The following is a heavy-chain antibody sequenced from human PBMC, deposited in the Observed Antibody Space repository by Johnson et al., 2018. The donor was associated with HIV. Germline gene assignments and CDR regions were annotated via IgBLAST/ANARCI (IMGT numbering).Heavy chain of an antibody. Sequence: VQLVESGGGLVQPGGSLRLSCAASGFTVNSNYMSWVRQAPGKGLEWVSVIYSGGSTYYADSVKGRFTISRDNSKNTLYLQINSLRAEDTAVYYCARDDIRDGKSFDIWGQGTMVTVSS. J-gene: IGHJ3*02. CDR1: GFTVNSNY. V-gene: IGHV3-66*01. CDR3: ARDDIRDGKSFDI. CDR2: IYSGGST.